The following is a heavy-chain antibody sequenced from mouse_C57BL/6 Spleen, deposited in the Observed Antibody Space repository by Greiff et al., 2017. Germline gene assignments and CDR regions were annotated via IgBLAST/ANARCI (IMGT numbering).Heavy chain of an antibody. J-gene: IGHJ4*01. CDR1: GFTFSSYG. Sequence: EVHLVESGGDLVKPGGSLKLSCAASGFTFSSYGMSWVRQTPDKRLEWVATISSGGSYTYYPDSVKGRFTIPRDNAKNTLYLQMSSLQSEDTAMYYCARTNYGSSPGIDYWGQGTSVTVSS. V-gene: IGHV5-6*01. D-gene: IGHD1-1*01. CDR3: ARTNYGSSPGIDY. CDR2: ISSGGSYT.